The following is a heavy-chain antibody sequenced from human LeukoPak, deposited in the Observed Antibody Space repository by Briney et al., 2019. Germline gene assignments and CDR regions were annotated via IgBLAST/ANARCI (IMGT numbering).Heavy chain of an antibody. J-gene: IGHJ4*02. CDR3: AKDIYSYGELDY. D-gene: IGHD5-18*01. CDR2: IRYDARNI. V-gene: IGHV3-30*02. Sequence: GGSLRLSCAASGFTFSNYRMHWVRQAPGKGLEWVAFIRYDARNIYYADSVKGRFIISRDNSKNTLYLQMNSLRTEDTAFYYCAKDIYSYGELDYWGQGTLVAVSS. CDR1: GFTFSNYR.